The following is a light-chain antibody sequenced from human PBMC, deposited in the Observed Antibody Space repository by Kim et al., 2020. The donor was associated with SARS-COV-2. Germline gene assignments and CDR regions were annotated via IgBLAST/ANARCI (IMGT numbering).Light chain of an antibody. CDR3: QVWDSTADHYV. CDR2: YDS. J-gene: IGLJ1*01. V-gene: IGLV3-21*04. CDR1: NIGSKN. Sequence: APGKTAYITCGGNNIGSKNVHWYQQKPGQAPVLFIYYDSDRPSGIPESFSGSKSGNTATLTISSVAAGDEADYYCQVWDSTADHYVFGSGTKVTVL.